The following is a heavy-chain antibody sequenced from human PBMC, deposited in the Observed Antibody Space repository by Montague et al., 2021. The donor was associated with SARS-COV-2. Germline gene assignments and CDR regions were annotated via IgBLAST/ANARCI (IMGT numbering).Heavy chain of an antibody. D-gene: IGHD3-10*01. J-gene: IGHJ5*02. Sequence: SETLSLTCEVSGASISSNNWWIWVRQSPGKGLEWIGETYHSGSTNYNPSLRSLVNISVDKSKNQFSLKVNSVSAADTAVYYCARLGVVPSPRTFDPWGQGTLVTVSS. CDR3: ARLGVVPSPRTFDP. V-gene: IGHV4-4*02. CDR2: TYHSGST. CDR1: GASISSNNW.